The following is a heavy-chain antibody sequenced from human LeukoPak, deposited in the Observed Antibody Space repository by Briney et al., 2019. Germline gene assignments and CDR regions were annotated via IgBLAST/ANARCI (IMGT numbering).Heavy chain of an antibody. CDR1: GGSISSYY. V-gene: IGHV4-59*01. Sequence: PSETLSLTCTVSGGSISSYYWSWIRQPPGKGLEWIGNIYDRGSTKYNPALRSRVTISVDTSKNQFSLRLSSVTAADTAVYYCARGRTFDNWGQGTLVTVSS. CDR2: IYDRGST. CDR3: ARGRTFDN. J-gene: IGHJ4*02.